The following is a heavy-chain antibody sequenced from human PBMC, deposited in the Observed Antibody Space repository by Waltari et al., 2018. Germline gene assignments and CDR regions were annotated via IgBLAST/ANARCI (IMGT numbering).Heavy chain of an antibody. D-gene: IGHD2-2*01. J-gene: IGHJ5*02. CDR2: INPNSGDT. CDR3: ARESAFSTSWYPGFDP. V-gene: IGHV1-2*06. CDR1: GYTLTSYY. Sequence: QVQLVKSGAEVRKPGASVKVSCKTSGYTLTSYYMTWVRQAPGQGREWMGRINPNSGDTKYARKFQDRVTMTRDTSVNTAYMVVGRLTSDDTAVYFCARESAFSTSWYPGFDPWGQGTLVTVAS.